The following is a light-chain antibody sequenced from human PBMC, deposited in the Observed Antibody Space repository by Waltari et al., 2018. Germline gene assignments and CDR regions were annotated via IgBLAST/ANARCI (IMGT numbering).Light chain of an antibody. Sequence: QSALTQPASVSGSPGHSITSPCIGSSSDVGACDIVSWSQQYPGKAPKLLIFDVYKRPSGVSSRFSASKSANTASLTISGLQAEDEGDYFCSSYSTSNTFVLFGGGTKLTVL. CDR2: DVY. J-gene: IGLJ2*01. CDR1: SSDVGACDI. V-gene: IGLV2-14*03. CDR3: SSYSTSNTFVL.